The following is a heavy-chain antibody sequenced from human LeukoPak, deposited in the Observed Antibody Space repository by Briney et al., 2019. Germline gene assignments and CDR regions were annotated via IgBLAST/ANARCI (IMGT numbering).Heavy chain of an antibody. J-gene: IGHJ5*02. CDR3: VGDSPDLGYCSSTSCYTGFWFDP. CDR1: GGSISSYY. D-gene: IGHD2-2*02. CDR2: IYTSGST. Sequence: SETLSLTCTVSGGSISSYYWSWIRQPPGKGLEWIGRIYTSGSTNYNPSLKSRVTISVDTSKNQFSLKLSSVTAADTAVYYCVGDSPDLGYCSSTSCYTGFWFDPWGQGTLVTVSS. V-gene: IGHV4-4*08.